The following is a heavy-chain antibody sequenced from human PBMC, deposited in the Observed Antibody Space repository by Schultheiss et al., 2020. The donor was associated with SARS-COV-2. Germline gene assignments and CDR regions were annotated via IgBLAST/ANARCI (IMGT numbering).Heavy chain of an antibody. CDR1: GFTFSSYA. CDR2: ISWNSGSI. J-gene: IGHJ6*02. D-gene: IGHD3-3*01. Sequence: GGSLRLSCAASGFTFSSYAMSWVRQAPGKGLEWVSGISWNSGSIGYADSVKGRFTISRDNSKNTLYLQMNSLRAEDTAVYYCARDLSITIFGVPTYGMDVWGQGTTVTVSS. V-gene: IGHV3-23*01. CDR3: ARDLSITIFGVPTYGMDV.